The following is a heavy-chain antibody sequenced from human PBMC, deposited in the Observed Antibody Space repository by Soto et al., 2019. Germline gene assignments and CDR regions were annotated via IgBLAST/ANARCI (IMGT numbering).Heavy chain of an antibody. J-gene: IGHJ4*02. Sequence: ASVKVSCKASGYTFTSYGISWVRQAPGQGLEWIGWIVAGNGNTNYAQKLQERVTITTDTSTSTAYMELSSLRPEDTAVYYCASSGGYNGDYWGQGTLVTVSS. V-gene: IGHV1-18*01. CDR1: GYTFTSYG. D-gene: IGHD1-20*01. CDR3: ASSGGYNGDY. CDR2: IVAGNGNT.